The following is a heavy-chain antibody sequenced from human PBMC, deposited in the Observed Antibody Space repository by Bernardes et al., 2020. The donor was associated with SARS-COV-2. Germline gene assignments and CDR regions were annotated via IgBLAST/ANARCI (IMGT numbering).Heavy chain of an antibody. V-gene: IGHV4-4*07. CDR3: ARAGPAHWFDP. J-gene: IGHJ5*02. Sequence: SETLSLTCSIAGVSISSYYWSWIRQPAGKGREWIGRVDMSGNMKSSPSLKSRVTMSVDTSKNQFFLKLTSVTAADTAMYFCARAGPAHWFDPWGQGTLVSVSS. CDR2: VDMSGNM. CDR1: GVSISSYY. D-gene: IGHD2-2*01.